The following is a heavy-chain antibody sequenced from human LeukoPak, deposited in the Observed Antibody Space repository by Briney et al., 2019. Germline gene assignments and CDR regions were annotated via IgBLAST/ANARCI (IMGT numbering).Heavy chain of an antibody. CDR1: GYSISSGYY. V-gene: IGHV4-38-2*01. J-gene: IGHJ4*02. Sequence: TSETLSLTCAVSGYSISSGYYWGWIRQPPGRGLEWIGSIYHSGSTYYNPSLKSRVTISVDTSKNQFSLKLSSVTAADTAVYYCASLRIAAAGTDFDYWGQGTLVTVSS. CDR2: IYHSGST. D-gene: IGHD6-13*01. CDR3: ASLRIAAAGTDFDY.